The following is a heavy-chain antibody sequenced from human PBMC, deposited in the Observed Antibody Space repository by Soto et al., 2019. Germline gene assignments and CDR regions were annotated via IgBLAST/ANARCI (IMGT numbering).Heavy chain of an antibody. V-gene: IGHV3-7*01. D-gene: IGHD3-10*01. CDR2: IKEDGTNT. J-gene: IGHJ4*02. Sequence: EVQVVESGGDLVQPGGSLRLSCAASGFAFNNDWMTWVRQASGKGLEWVASIKEDGTNTYYADSVRGRFTLSRDNTKNSLYLQMNSLRAESTAVYYCARGGGIVGNWCQGTRVTVSS. CDR3: ARGGGIVGN. CDR1: GFAFNNDW.